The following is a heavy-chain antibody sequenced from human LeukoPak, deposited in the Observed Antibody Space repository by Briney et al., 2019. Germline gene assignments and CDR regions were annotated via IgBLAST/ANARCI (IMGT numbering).Heavy chain of an antibody. Sequence: SETLSLTCTVSGGSISSSSYYWGWIRQPPGKGLEWIGSMYCTGSTYYNPTLKSRVTISVDTSKNQVSLMLSSVTAADTAVYYCARHLRYSSFDYWGQGTLVTVSS. CDR1: GGSISSSSYY. CDR2: MYCTGST. V-gene: IGHV4-39*01. D-gene: IGHD6-13*01. CDR3: ARHLRYSSFDY. J-gene: IGHJ4*02.